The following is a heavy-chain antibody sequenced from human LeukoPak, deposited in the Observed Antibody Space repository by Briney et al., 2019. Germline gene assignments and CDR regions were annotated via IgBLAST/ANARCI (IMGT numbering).Heavy chain of an antibody. V-gene: IGHV4-39*01. CDR1: SGSISSRNYY. J-gene: IGHJ6*03. D-gene: IGHD3-16*02. Sequence: PSETLSLTCAVSSGSISSRNYYWGWIRQPPGKGLEWIGTVFYNGNTHYNPSLKSRVTMSVDTYNNHFSLKLSSVTAADTAMYYCARHIVYSYGRADYYYMDVWGKGTTVTVSS. CDR3: ARHIVYSYGRADYYYMDV. CDR2: VFYNGNT.